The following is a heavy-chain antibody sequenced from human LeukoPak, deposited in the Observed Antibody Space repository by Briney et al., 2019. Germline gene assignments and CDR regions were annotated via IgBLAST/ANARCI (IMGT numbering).Heavy chain of an antibody. Sequence: SGPTLVKPTQTLTLTCTFSGFSLPTSGVGVGWIRQPQGKALEWLALIYWNDHKPYSPALRSRLTVTKNTSKNQVVLTLTNMDPVDTATYYCAHSYDTGGNYYSRFDNWGQGTLVTVSS. V-gene: IGHV2-5*01. CDR3: AHSYDTGGNYYSRFDN. D-gene: IGHD3-22*01. CDR2: IYWNDHK. CDR1: GFSLPTSGVG. J-gene: IGHJ4*02.